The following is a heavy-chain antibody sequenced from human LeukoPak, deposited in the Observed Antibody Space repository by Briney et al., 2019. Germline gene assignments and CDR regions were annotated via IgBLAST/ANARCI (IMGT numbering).Heavy chain of an antibody. Sequence: GESLKISCKGFGYSFTSYWIGWVRQMPGKGLEWMGIIYPGDSDTRYSPPFQGQVTISADKSISTAYLQWSSLKASDTAMYYCARHSSGYSYHADYWGQGTLVTVSS. CDR1: GYSFTSYW. J-gene: IGHJ4*02. CDR2: IYPGDSDT. D-gene: IGHD3-22*01. CDR3: ARHSSGYSYHADY. V-gene: IGHV5-51*01.